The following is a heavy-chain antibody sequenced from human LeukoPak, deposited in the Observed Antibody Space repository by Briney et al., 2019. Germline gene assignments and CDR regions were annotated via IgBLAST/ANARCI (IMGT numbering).Heavy chain of an antibody. CDR1: GFTFDDYA. J-gene: IGHJ4*02. CDR2: ISWNSGSI. Sequence: GGSLRLSCAASGFTFDDYAMHWVRQAPGKGLEWVSGISWNSGSIGYADSVKGRFTISRDNAKNSLYLQMNSLRAEDTALYYCAKRLGSRGGFDYWGQGTLVTVSS. V-gene: IGHV3-9*01. CDR3: AKRLGSRGGFDY. D-gene: IGHD2-15*01.